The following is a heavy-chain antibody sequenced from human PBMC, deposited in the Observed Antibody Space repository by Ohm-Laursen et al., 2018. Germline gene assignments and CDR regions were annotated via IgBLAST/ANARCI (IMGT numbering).Heavy chain of an antibody. CDR1: GGSMSSYY. CDR3: ARAYYYDSSGYDY. CDR2: IYYSGNT. Sequence: SETLSLTCTVSGGSMSSYYWSWIRQPPGKGLEWIGYIYYSGNTNYNPSFKSRLTISVDTSKKQFSLKLSSVTAADTAVYYCARAYYYDSSGYDYWGQGTLVTVSS. D-gene: IGHD3-22*01. J-gene: IGHJ4*02. V-gene: IGHV4-59*12.